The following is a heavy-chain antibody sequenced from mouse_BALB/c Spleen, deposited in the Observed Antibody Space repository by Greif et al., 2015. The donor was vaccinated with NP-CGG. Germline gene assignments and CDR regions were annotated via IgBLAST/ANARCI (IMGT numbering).Heavy chain of an antibody. CDR3: TRDGGYDEDYYAMDY. CDR2: ISSGGSYT. Sequence: EVQVVESGGGLVKPGGSLKLSCAASGFTFSSYTMSWVRQTPEKRLEWVATISSGGSYTYYPDSVKGRFTISRDNAKNTLYLQMSSLKSEDTAMYYCTRDGGYDEDYYAMDYWGQGTSVTVPS. CDR1: GFTFSSYT. D-gene: IGHD2-14*01. V-gene: IGHV5-6-4*01. J-gene: IGHJ4*01.